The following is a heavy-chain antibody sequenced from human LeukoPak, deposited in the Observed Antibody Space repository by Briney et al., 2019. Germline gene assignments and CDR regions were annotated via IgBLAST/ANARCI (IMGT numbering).Heavy chain of an antibody. J-gene: IGHJ4*02. CDR3: ARSIAAAGINDY. CDR2: ISAYNGNT. CDR1: GYTFTSYG. D-gene: IGHD6-13*01. Sequence: ASMKVSCKASGYTFTSYGISWVRQAPGQGLEWMGWISAYNGNTNYAQKLQGRVTMTTDTSTSTAYMELRSLRSDDTAVYYCARSIAAAGINDYWGQGTLVTVSS. V-gene: IGHV1-18*01.